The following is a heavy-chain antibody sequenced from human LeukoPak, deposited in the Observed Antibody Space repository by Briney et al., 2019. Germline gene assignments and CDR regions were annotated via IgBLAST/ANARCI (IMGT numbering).Heavy chain of an antibody. CDR1: GYTFTSYY. Sequence: ASVTVSCRASGYTFTSYYMHWVRQAPGQGLEWMGIINPSGGSTSCAQKFQGRVTMTRDMSTSTVYMELSSLRSEDTAVYYCARADIVVVPAAPAYYMDVWGKGTTVIVSS. J-gene: IGHJ6*03. CDR2: INPSGGST. CDR3: ARADIVVVPAAPAYYMDV. D-gene: IGHD2-2*01. V-gene: IGHV1-46*01.